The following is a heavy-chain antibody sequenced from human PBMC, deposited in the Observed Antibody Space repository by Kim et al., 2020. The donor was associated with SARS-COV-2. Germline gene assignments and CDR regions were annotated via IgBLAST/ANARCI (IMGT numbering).Heavy chain of an antibody. CDR1: GFTFSQSW. V-gene: IGHV3-74*01. CDR2: INSDGSST. Sequence: GGSLRLSCTASGFTFSQSWMHWVRQAPGKGLVWVSRINSDGSSTSYADSVKGRFTISRDNAKNTLYLQMNSVRAEDTAVYYCARVAVTTLFDIWGQGTMVTVSS. J-gene: IGHJ3*02. D-gene: IGHD4-17*01. CDR3: ARVAVTTLFDI.